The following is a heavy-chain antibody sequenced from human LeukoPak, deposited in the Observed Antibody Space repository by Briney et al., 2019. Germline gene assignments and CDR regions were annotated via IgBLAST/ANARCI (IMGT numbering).Heavy chain of an antibody. CDR3: AKGLQQWLVPFDY. Sequence: GGSLTLSCAASGFTISSYAVSWVRQAPGKGLEWVSVISRSGGSTYYADSVKGRFTISRDNFKNTLYLQMNSLRVEDTAVYYCAKGLQQWLVPFDYWGQGTLVTVSS. D-gene: IGHD6-19*01. V-gene: IGHV3-23*01. CDR2: ISRSGGST. J-gene: IGHJ4*02. CDR1: GFTISSYA.